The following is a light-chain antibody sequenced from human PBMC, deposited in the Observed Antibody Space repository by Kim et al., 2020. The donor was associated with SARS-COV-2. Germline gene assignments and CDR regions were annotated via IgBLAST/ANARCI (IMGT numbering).Light chain of an antibody. Sequence: DIQMTHSPSTLYASVGDRVTITCRSSQSSSTCVNWYQQRSGKAPRLLIYAASSLQSGVPSRFSGSGSGTHFTLTISSLQPEDFATYYCQQTYGIPVTFGQGTRLEIK. CDR3: QQTYGIPVT. J-gene: IGKJ5*01. CDR2: AAS. V-gene: IGKV1-39*01. CDR1: QSSSTC.